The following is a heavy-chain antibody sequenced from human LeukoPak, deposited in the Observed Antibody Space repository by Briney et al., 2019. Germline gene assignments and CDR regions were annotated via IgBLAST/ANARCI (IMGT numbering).Heavy chain of an antibody. V-gene: IGHV3-23*01. CDR1: GFTFSSYA. CDR2: ISGSGGST. D-gene: IGHD5-24*01. J-gene: IGHJ4*02. CDR3: ARATRGGYDY. Sequence: GGSLRLSCAASGFTFSSYAMSWVRQAPGKGLEWVSAISGSGGSTYYADSVKGRFTISRDNSKNTPYLQMNSLRAEDTAMYYCARATRGGYDYWGQGTLVTVSS.